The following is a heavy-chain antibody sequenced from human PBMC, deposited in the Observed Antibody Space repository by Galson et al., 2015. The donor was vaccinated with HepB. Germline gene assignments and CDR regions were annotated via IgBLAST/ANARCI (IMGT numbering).Heavy chain of an antibody. V-gene: IGHV4-59*11. CDR3: ARGEYGDYFDY. CDR1: GGSISSHY. J-gene: IGHJ4*02. Sequence: LTCNVSGGSISSHYWNWIRQPPGKGLEWIGYIYYSGSTNHNPSLKSRVTISGDTSKNQLSLKMHSVTAADTAVYWCARGEYGDYFDYWGQGILVTVSS. CDR2: IYYSGST. D-gene: IGHD4-17*01.